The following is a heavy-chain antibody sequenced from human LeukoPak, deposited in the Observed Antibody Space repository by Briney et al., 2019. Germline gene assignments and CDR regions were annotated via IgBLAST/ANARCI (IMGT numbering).Heavy chain of an antibody. CDR3: AKVAVANYWYFDY. CDR1: GFTFSSYG. Sequence: PGGSLRLSCAASGFTFSSYGMSWVRQAPGKGLEWVSAISGSGGRTYYADSVKGRFTISRDNSKNTLYLQMNSLRVEDTAVYFCAKVAVANYWYFDYWGQGALVTVSS. V-gene: IGHV3-23*01. J-gene: IGHJ4*02. CDR2: ISGSGGRT. D-gene: IGHD6-19*01.